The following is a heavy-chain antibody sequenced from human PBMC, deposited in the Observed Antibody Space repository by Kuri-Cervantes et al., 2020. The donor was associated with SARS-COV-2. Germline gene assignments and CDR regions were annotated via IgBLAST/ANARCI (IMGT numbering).Heavy chain of an antibody. V-gene: IGHV7-4-1*02. CDR1: GYTFTSYA. CDR2: INTNTGNP. CDR3: ARGPYCSSTSCYHYNWFDP. D-gene: IGHD2-2*01. J-gene: IGHJ5*02. Sequence: ASVKVSCKASGYTFTSYAMNWVRQAPGQGLEWMGWINTNTGNPTYAQGFTGRFVFSLDTSVSTAYLQISSLKAEDTAVYYCARGPYCSSTSCYHYNWFDPWGQGTLVTVSS.